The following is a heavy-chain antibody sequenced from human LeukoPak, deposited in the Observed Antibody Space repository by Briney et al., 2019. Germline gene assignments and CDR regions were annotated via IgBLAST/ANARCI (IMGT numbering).Heavy chain of an antibody. CDR1: AWSFSGYY. J-gene: IGHJ6*04. CDR2: INNSGST. V-gene: IGHV4-34*01. CDR3: ARVGAGGVTMVRGWSGMDV. Sequence: SATLSLTCAGYAWSFSGYYWSWIRHPPGPGLELIGEINNSGSTNYNPSLKSRVTISVDTSKNQFSLKLSSVTAADTAVYYCARVGAGGVTMVRGWSGMDVWGKGTTVTVSS. D-gene: IGHD3-10*01.